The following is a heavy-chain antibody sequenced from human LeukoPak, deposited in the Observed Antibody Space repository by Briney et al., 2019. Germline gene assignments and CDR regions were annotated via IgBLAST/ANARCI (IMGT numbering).Heavy chain of an antibody. J-gene: IGHJ4*02. Sequence: SQTLSLTCTVSGGSISRGDYYWSWIRQSPGKGLEWIGCIYYSGSTYYYNPSLKSRLTISVDTSKNQFSLQLSSVTAADTAVYYCARLPHCTGTTCYGGGYYSDYWGQGTLVTVSS. CDR2: IYYSGSTY. V-gene: IGHV4-30-4*08. D-gene: IGHD2-2*01. CDR3: ARLPHCTGTTCYGGGYYSDY. CDR1: GGSISRGDYY.